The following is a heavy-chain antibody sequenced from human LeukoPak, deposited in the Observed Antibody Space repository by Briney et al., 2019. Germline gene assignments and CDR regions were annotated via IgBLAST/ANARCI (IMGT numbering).Heavy chain of an antibody. Sequence: GGSLSLSCVASGFSFTDYAMNWVRQAPGKGLEWVSTFKTNYNQVYYAESVRGRFTMSTDNSKKMAYLQMNSLRVEDTALYYCARSVPDYTRFDFWGQGALVTVSS. CDR3: ARSVPDYTRFDF. CDR2: FKTNYNQV. CDR1: GFSFTDYA. D-gene: IGHD4-11*01. J-gene: IGHJ4*02. V-gene: IGHV3-23*05.